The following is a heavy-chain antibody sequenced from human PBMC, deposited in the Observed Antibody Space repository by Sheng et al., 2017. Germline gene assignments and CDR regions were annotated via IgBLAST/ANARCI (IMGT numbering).Heavy chain of an antibody. V-gene: IGHV3-48*03. CDR1: GFTFSSYE. J-gene: IGHJ6*02. Sequence: EVQLVESGGGLVQPGGSLRLSCAASGFTFSSYEMNWVRQAPGKGLEWVSYISSSGSTIYYADSVKGRFTISRDNAKNSLYLQMNSLRAEDTAVYYCARDFYYYGMDVWGQGTTVTVSS. CDR3: ARDFYYYGMDV. CDR2: ISSSGSTI.